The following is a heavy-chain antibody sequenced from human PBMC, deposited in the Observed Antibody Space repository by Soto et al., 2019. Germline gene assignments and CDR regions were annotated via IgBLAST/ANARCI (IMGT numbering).Heavy chain of an antibody. V-gene: IGHV3-74*01. CDR3: VRGTSSVGASAPLFDY. D-gene: IGHD1-26*01. Sequence: EVQLVESGGGLVQPGGSLRLSCAASEFTFTDYWMHWVRQAPGKGLVWVSRIKYDGSTINYADSVKGRFTFSRDDAKNTLYLQMNSLRVEDTAVYYCVRGTSSVGASAPLFDYWGQGTLVTVSS. CDR1: EFTFTDYW. CDR2: IKYDGSTI. J-gene: IGHJ4*02.